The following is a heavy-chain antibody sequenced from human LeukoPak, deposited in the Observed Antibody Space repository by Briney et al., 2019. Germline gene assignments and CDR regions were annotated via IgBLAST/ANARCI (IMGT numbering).Heavy chain of an antibody. CDR3: AKPLYVPYSSGWPDY. CDR1: GFTVSIYA. Sequence: GGSLRLSCAASGFTVSIYAMSWVRQAPGMGLQLVSSIDIGGGTTYSADSVKGRFTISRDNSKNTLYLQMNSLRAEDTAVYYCAKPLYVPYSSGWPDYWGQGTLVTVSS. CDR2: IDIGGGTT. D-gene: IGHD6-19*01. J-gene: IGHJ4*02. V-gene: IGHV3-23*01.